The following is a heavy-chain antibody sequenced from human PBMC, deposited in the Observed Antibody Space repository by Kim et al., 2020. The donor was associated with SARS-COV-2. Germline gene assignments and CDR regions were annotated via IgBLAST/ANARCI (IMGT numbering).Heavy chain of an antibody. Sequence: GGSLRLSCAASGFTFSSYDMHWVRQATGKGLEWVSAIGTAGDTYYPGSVKGRFTISRENAKNSLYLQMNSLRAGDTAVYYCARMNGISFAFDIWGQGTMVTVSS. V-gene: IGHV3-13*04. CDR1: GFTFSSYD. CDR2: IGTAGDT. J-gene: IGHJ3*02. D-gene: IGHD1-1*01. CDR3: ARMNGISFAFDI.